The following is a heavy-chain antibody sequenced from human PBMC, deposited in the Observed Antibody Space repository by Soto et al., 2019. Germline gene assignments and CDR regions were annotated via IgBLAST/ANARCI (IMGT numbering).Heavy chain of an antibody. CDR2: INHSGST. Sequence: QVRLQQWGAGLLKPSETLSLTCAVYGASFSDSYWNWIRQPPGKGLEWIGEINHSGSTIYNTSLESRVTISLVTSRKQFTLKMRSATAADTAVYYCAREVPSRYFDLWGRGTPVTVSS. D-gene: IGHD1-1*01. J-gene: IGHJ2*01. CDR3: AREVPSRYFDL. CDR1: GASFSDSY. V-gene: IGHV4-34*01.